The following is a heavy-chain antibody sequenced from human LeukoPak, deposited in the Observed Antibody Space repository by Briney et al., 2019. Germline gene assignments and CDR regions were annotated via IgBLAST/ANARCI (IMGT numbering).Heavy chain of an antibody. CDR2: IYTSGST. J-gene: IGHJ2*01. CDR1: GGSFSSYY. Sequence: SETLSLTCTVSGGSFSSYYWSWIRQPAGKGLEWIGRIYTSGSTNYNPSLKSRVTMSVDTSKNQFSLKLSSVTAADTAVYYCARDHSSSWYNGYFDLWGRGTLVTVSS. V-gene: IGHV4-4*07. D-gene: IGHD6-13*01. CDR3: ARDHSSSWYNGYFDL.